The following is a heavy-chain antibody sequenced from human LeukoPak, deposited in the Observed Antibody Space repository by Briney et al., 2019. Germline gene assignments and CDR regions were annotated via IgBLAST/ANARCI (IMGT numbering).Heavy chain of an antibody. Sequence: SETLSLTCSVSGGSISSSYWSWIRQPPGKGLEWIGNIYYSGSTYHNPSLKSRVTISVDTSKNQFSLKLSSVTAAETAVYYCARGLYDSSGDDAFDIWGQGTMVTVSS. J-gene: IGHJ3*02. CDR3: ARGLYDSSGDDAFDI. V-gene: IGHV4-59*04. CDR2: IYYSGST. D-gene: IGHD3-22*01. CDR1: GGSISSSY.